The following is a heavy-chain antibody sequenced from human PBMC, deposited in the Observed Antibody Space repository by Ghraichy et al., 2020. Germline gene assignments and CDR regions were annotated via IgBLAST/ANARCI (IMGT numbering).Heavy chain of an antibody. CDR2: IKQDGSEK. CDR3: ARDSWLEMAKTDYYYGMDV. V-gene: IGHV3-7*01. Sequence: GALRLSCAASGFTFSSYWMSWVRQAPGKGLEWVANIKQDGSEKYYVDSVKGRFTIYRDNAKNSLYLQMNSLRAEDTAVYYCARDSWLEMAKTDYYYGMDVWGQGTSVTVSS. D-gene: IGHD5-24*01. J-gene: IGHJ6*02. CDR1: GFTFSSYW.